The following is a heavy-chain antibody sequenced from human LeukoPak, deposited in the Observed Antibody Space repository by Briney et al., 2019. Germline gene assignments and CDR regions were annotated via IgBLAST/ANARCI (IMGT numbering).Heavy chain of an antibody. Sequence: GGSLRLSCAASGFTFSNFEMNWVRQAPGKGLEWVSHIRSSGYTMYYSDSVKGRFTISRDNTNNSLYLQMTSLRAEDTAVYYCARELTTAGLFDYWGQGTLVTVSS. CDR3: ARELTTAGLFDY. CDR1: GFTFSNFE. J-gene: IGHJ4*02. V-gene: IGHV3-48*03. D-gene: IGHD6-13*01. CDR2: IRSSGYTM.